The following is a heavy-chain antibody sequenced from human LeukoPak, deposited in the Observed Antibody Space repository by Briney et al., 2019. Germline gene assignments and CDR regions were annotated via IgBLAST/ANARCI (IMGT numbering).Heavy chain of an antibody. V-gene: IGHV3-7*01. Sequence: GGSLRLSCAASGFTFSSYWMSWVRQAPGKGLEWVANIKQDGSEKYYVDSVKGRFTISRDNAKNSLYLQMNSLRAEDTAVYYCARVSVTVIPIFDYWGQGALVTVSS. J-gene: IGHJ4*02. CDR3: ARVSVTVIPIFDY. CDR1: GFTFSSYW. CDR2: IKQDGSEK. D-gene: IGHD4-17*01.